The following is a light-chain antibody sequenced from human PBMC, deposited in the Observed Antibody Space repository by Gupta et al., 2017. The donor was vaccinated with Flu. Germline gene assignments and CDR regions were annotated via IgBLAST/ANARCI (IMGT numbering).Light chain of an antibody. V-gene: IGLV2-14*01. J-gene: IGLJ3*02. CDR3: SSYTSSSTLV. Sequence: QSALTQPASVSGSPGQSITISCTGTSSDVGGYNYVSWYQQHPGKAHKLMIYEVSNRPSEVATRFSGSKSGNTASLTISVLQEEDEADYYCSSYTSSSTLVFGGGTKLTVL. CDR2: EVS. CDR1: SSDVGGYNY.